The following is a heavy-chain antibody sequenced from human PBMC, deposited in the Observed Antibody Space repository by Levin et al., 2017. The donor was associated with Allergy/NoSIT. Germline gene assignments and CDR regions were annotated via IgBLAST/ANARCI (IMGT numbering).Heavy chain of an antibody. V-gene: IGHV6-1*01. CDR1: GDSVSSNSAA. CDR3: ARSALYYSGYDQAFDY. CDR2: TYYRSKWYN. Sequence: SQTLSLPCAISGDSVSSNSAAWNWIRQSPSRGLEWLGRTYYRSKWYNDYAVSVKSRITINPDTSKNQFSLQLNSVTPEDTAVYYCARSALYYSGYDQAFDYWGQGTLVTVSS. J-gene: IGHJ4*02. D-gene: IGHD5-12*01.